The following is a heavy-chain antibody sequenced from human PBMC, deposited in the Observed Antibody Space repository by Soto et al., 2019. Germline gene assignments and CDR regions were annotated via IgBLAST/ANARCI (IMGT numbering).Heavy chain of an antibody. Sequence: SETLSLTCTVSGGSISSSSYYWGWIRQPPGKGLEWIGSIYYSGSTYYNPSLKSRVTISVDTSKNQFSLKLSSVTAADTAVYYCAGLIITILRRGDDYWGQGTLVTVSS. CDR1: GGSISSSSYY. V-gene: IGHV4-39*01. CDR2: IYYSGST. J-gene: IGHJ4*02. CDR3: AGLIITILRRGDDY. D-gene: IGHD3-3*01.